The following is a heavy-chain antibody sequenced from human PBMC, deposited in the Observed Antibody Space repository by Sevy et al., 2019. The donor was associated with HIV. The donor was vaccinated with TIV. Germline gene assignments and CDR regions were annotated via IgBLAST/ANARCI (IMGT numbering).Heavy chain of an antibody. CDR2: ISGSGGST. CDR3: AKDPDCSGGSCYSDFSNAWFDY. D-gene: IGHD2-15*01. V-gene: IGHV3-23*01. J-gene: IGHJ4*02. CDR1: GFTFSSYA. Sequence: GGSLRLSCAASGFTFSSYAMSWVRQAPGKGLEWVSAISGSGGSTYYADSAKGRFTISRDNSKNTLYLQMNSLRAEDTAVYYCAKDPDCSGGSCYSDFSNAWFDYWGQGTLVTVSS.